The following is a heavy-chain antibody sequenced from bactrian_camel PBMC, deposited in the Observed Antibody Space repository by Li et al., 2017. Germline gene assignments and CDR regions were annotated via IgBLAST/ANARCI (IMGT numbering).Heavy chain of an antibody. J-gene: IGHJ4*01. D-gene: IGHD2*01. CDR2: IYISSGRL. CDR1: GSTASSNV. Sequence: VQLVESGGGSVQPGGSLTLSCEVSGSTASSNVIGWFRQAPGKEREGVASIYISSGRLAYADSVNGRFTISRDNGRGTVSLQMDDLRPEDTAMYFCAAARTQLAACLTDYNYKYWARGPRSPSP. V-gene: IGHV3S40*01.